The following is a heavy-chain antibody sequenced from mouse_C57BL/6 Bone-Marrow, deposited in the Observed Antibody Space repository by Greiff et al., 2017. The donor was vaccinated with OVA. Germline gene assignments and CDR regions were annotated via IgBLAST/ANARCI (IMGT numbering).Heavy chain of an antibody. CDR3: AIFYYGSYDDSAWFAY. Sequence: QVQLQQSGAELVRPGTSVKMSCTASGYTFTNYCMGWAKQRPGHGLEWIGGIYPGGGYTKYAAKFKGKATLTADTSSNTAYLQLSSLTSEDSAIYDCAIFYYGSYDDSAWFAYWGQGTLVTVSA. CDR1: GYTFTNYC. V-gene: IGHV1-63*01. D-gene: IGHD2-1*01. J-gene: IGHJ3*01. CDR2: IYPGGGYT.